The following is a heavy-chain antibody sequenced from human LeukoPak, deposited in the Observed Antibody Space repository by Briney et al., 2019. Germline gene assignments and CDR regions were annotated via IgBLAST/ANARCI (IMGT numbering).Heavy chain of an antibody. Sequence: SETLSLTCTVSGGSISPYYWSWIRQPPGKGLEWIGYIYYSGSTNYIPSLKSRVTISVDTSKNQFSLKLSSVTAADTAVYYCARTLGYCSGGSCYQYAFDIWGRGTMVTVSA. CDR2: IYYSGST. D-gene: IGHD2-15*01. V-gene: IGHV4-59*01. CDR1: GGSISPYY. CDR3: ARTLGYCSGGSCYQYAFDI. J-gene: IGHJ3*02.